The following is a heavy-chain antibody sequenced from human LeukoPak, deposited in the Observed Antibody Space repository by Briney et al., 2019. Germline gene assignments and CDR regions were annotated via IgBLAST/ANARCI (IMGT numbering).Heavy chain of an antibody. D-gene: IGHD3-3*01. J-gene: IGHJ6*03. Sequence: SETLSLTCTVSGGSISSSSYYWGWIRQPPGKGLEWIGSLYYSGSTYYNPSLKSRVTISVDTSKNQFSLKLSSVTAADTAVYYCARVPRADDFWSGYNYYYYYMDVWGKGTTVTVSS. CDR2: LYYSGST. CDR3: ARVPRADDFWSGYNYYYYYMDV. V-gene: IGHV4-39*07. CDR1: GGSISSSSYY.